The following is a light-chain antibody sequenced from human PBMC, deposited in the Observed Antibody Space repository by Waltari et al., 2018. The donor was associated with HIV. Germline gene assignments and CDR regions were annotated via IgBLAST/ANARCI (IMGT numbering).Light chain of an antibody. V-gene: IGKV3-15*01. J-gene: IGKJ1*01. CDR1: QSVSSK. CDR2: GAS. Sequence: EIVMTQSPGTVSVSPGERATLSCRAIQSVSSKLAWYQQKPGQAPRLLIYGASTRATGIPGRFSGSGSGTEFTLTISSLQSEDSAVYYCQQYNNWPPWTFGQGTKVEIK. CDR3: QQYNNWPPWT.